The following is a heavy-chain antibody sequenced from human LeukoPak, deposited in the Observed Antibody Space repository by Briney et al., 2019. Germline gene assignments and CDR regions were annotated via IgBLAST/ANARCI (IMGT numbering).Heavy chain of an antibody. CDR3: VKAGYSYGGYYFDY. V-gene: IGHV3-64D*06. CDR2: ISSNGGST. J-gene: IGHJ4*02. D-gene: IGHD5-18*01. Sequence: GGSLRLSCSASGFTFSSYVMHWVRQAPGKGLEYVSAISSNGGSTYYADSVKGRFTIPRDNSKNTLYLQMSSLRAEDTAVYYCVKAGYSYGGYYFDYWGQGTLVTVSS. CDR1: GFTFSSYV.